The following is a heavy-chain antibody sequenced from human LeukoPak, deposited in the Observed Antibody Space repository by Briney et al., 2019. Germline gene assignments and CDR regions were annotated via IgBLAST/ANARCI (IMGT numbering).Heavy chain of an antibody. V-gene: IGHV1-69*01. D-gene: IGHD4-17*01. CDR3: ARGYYGDYVHLGYYYGMDV. CDR1: GGTFSSYA. J-gene: IGHJ6*02. Sequence: SVKASCKASGGTFSSYAISWVRQAPGQGPEWMGGIIPIFGTANYAQKFQGRVTITADESTSTAYMELSSLRSEDTAVYYCARGYYGDYVHLGYYYGMDVWGQGTTVTVSS. CDR2: IIPIFGTA.